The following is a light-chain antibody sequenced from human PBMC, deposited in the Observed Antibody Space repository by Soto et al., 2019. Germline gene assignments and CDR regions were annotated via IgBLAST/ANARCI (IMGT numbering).Light chain of an antibody. V-gene: IGKV3-15*01. CDR2: NAF. Sequence: EIVLTQSPGTLSLPPGGRATLSCRASQIVSTTYLAWYQQRPGRAPRLLIYNAFIRATGVPARFSGSASGTEFTLTITSLQSEDFAVYYCQHYSDWPLTFGGGTRVENK. CDR1: QIVSTTY. CDR3: QHYSDWPLT. J-gene: IGKJ4*01.